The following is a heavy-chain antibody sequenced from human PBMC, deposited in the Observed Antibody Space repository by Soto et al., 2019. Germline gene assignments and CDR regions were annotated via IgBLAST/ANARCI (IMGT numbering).Heavy chain of an antibody. CDR2: IIPIFGTA. CDR3: ARESGDDYYYGMDV. Sequence: SVKVSCKASGYTFSNYDITWVRQAPGQGLEWMGGIIPIFGTANYAQKFQGRVTITADESTSTAYMELSSLRSEDTAVYYCARESGDDYYYGMDVWGQGTTVTVSS. CDR1: GYTFSNYD. D-gene: IGHD2-21*01. V-gene: IGHV1-69*13. J-gene: IGHJ6*02.